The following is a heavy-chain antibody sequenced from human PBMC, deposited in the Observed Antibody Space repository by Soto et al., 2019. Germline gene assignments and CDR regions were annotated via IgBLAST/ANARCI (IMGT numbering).Heavy chain of an antibody. Sequence: ASVKVSCKVSGYTLTELSIHCVRQAPGKGLEWMGGFDPEDGETIYAQKFQGRVTMTEDTSTDTAYMELSSLRSDDMAVYYCARYGDANAVGYFNYYGMDVWGQGTTVTVSS. D-gene: IGHD2-15*01. CDR2: FDPEDGET. J-gene: IGHJ6*02. CDR1: GYTLTELS. CDR3: ARYGDANAVGYFNYYGMDV. V-gene: IGHV1-24*01.